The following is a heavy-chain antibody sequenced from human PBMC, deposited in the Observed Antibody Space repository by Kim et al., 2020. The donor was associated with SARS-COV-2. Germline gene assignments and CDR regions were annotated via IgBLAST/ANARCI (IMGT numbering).Heavy chain of an antibody. V-gene: IGHV4-31*03. CDR3: ARALDYSDSSGNTLDI. CDR1: GGSISSGGYY. CDR2: IYYSGST. J-gene: IGHJ3*02. Sequence: SETLSLTCTVSGGSISSGGYYWSWIRQHPGKGLEWIGYIYYSGSTYYNPSLKSRVTISVDTSKNQFSLTLSSVTAADTAVYYCARALDYSDSSGNTLDIWGQETMVTVSS. D-gene: IGHD3-22*01.